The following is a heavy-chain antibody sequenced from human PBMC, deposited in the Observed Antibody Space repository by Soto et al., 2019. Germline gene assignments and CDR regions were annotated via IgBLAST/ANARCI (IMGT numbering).Heavy chain of an antibody. Sequence: PGESLRISCKGSGYSFIDYWIGWVRQVPGKGLEWMGVIYPGDSDTRYSPSFQGHVTISADKSISTAYLQWSSLKASDTAMYYCARGAGSWYYYFDYWGQGTLVTVAS. J-gene: IGHJ4*02. CDR3: ARGAGSWYYYFDY. CDR1: GYSFIDYW. V-gene: IGHV5-51*01. CDR2: IYPGDSDT. D-gene: IGHD6-13*01.